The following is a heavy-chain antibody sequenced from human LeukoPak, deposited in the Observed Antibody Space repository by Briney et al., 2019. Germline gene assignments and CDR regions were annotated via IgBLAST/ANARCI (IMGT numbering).Heavy chain of an antibody. J-gene: IGHJ5*02. Sequence: ASVKVSCKASGYTFTGYYMHWVRQAPGQGLEWMGWINPNSGGTNYAQKFQGRVTMTRDTSTSTVYMELSSLRSEDTAVYYCARGARIAAAGSDRNWFDPWGQGTLVTASS. CDR3: ARGARIAAAGSDRNWFDP. CDR1: GYTFTGYY. CDR2: INPNSGGT. D-gene: IGHD6-13*01. V-gene: IGHV1-2*02.